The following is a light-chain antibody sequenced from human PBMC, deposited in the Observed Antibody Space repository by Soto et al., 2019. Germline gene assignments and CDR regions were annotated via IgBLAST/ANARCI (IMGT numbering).Light chain of an antibody. CDR1: QSLVYSDGNAY. V-gene: IGKV2-30*01. CDR3: MQGTHWPYT. Sequence: DVVMTQSPLSMPVTLGQPASISCRSTQSLVYSDGNAYLSWFQQRPGQSPRRLIYKVFNRDSGVTDRFSGSGSGADFTLTISRVEAEDVGVYYCMQGTHWPYTFGQGTKLEIK. J-gene: IGKJ2*01. CDR2: KVF.